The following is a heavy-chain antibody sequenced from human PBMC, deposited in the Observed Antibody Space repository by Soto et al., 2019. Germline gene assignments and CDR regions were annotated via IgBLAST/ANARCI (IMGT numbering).Heavy chain of an antibody. CDR1: GFTFSSYA. V-gene: IGHV3-30-3*01. CDR2: ISYDGSNK. CDR3: ARGRYLDYDCWSGYSHLGSYFDY. J-gene: IGHJ4*02. Sequence: GGSLRLSCAASGFTFSSYAMHWVRQAPGKGLEWVAVISYDGSNKYYADSVKGRFTISRDNSKNTLYLQMNSLRAEDTAVYYCARGRYLDYDCWSGYSHLGSYFDYWGQGTLVTVSS. D-gene: IGHD3-3*01.